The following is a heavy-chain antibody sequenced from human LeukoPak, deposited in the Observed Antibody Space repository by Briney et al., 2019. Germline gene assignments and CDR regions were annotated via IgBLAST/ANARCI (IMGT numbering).Heavy chain of an antibody. CDR3: TQVGGAAGTAGDYYYYGMDV. J-gene: IGHJ6*02. V-gene: IGHV3-15*01. CDR1: GFTFSNAW. CDR2: IKSKTDGGTT. D-gene: IGHD6-13*01. Sequence: PGGSLRLSCAASGFTFSNAWMSWVRQAPGKGLEWVGRIKSKTDGGTTDYAAPVKGRFTISRDDSKTMLYMQMNSLKTEDTSVYYCTQVGGAAGTAGDYYYYGMDVWGQGTTVTVSS.